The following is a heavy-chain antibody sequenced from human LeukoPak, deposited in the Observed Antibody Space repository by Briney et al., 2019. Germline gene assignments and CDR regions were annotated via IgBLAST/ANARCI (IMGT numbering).Heavy chain of an antibody. CDR3: ARDGYDPIDY. CDR2: IYYSGST. V-gene: IGHV4-39*02. Sequence: SETLSLTCTVSGGSISSSSYYWGWIRQPPGKGLEWIGSIYYSGSTYYSPSLKSRVTISVDTSKNQFSLKLSSVTAADTAVYYCARDGYDPIDYWGQGTLVTVSS. J-gene: IGHJ4*02. D-gene: IGHD5-12*01. CDR1: GGSISSSSYY.